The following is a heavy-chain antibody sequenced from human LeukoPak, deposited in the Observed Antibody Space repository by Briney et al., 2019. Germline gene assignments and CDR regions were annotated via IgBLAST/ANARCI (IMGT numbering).Heavy chain of an antibody. CDR3: ARRRDERGYKDIFDI. CDR1: GYKFPTYW. Sequence: GESLKISCKGSGYKFPTYWIGWVRQMPGKGLEWMGIIYPDDSDTRYSPSFQGLVTISADKSISTAYLQWSSLKASDTAMYYCARRRDERGYKDIFDIWGQGTMVTVSS. V-gene: IGHV5-51*01. D-gene: IGHD5-18*01. J-gene: IGHJ3*02. CDR2: IYPDDSDT.